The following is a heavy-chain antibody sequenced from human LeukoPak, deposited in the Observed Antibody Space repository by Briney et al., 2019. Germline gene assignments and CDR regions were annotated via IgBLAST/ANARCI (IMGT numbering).Heavy chain of an antibody. CDR1: GFTFRSYG. CDR3: AKDQVAAAVKYYYGMDV. D-gene: IGHD6-13*01. J-gene: IGHJ6*02. V-gene: IGHV3-30*18. Sequence: GGSLRLSCAASGFTFRSYGMHWVRQAPGKGLEWVAVISYDGSNKYYADSVKGRFTISRDNSKNTLYLQMNCLRAEDTAVYYCAKDQVAAAVKYYYGMDVWGQGTTVTVSS. CDR2: ISYDGSNK.